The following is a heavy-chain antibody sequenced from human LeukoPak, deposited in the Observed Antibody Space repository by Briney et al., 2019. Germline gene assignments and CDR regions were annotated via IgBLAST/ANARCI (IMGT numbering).Heavy chain of an antibody. CDR2: ISSSSSTI. J-gene: IGHJ4*02. CDR1: GFTFSSYS. V-gene: IGHV3-48*01. Sequence: GRSLRLSCAASGFTFSSYSMNWVRQAPGKGLEWVSYISSSSSTIYYADSVKGRFTISRDNAKNSLYLKMNSLSAEDTAVYYCARYLDDSSGYQPDYWGQGTLVTVSS. CDR3: ARYLDDSSGYQPDY. D-gene: IGHD3-22*01.